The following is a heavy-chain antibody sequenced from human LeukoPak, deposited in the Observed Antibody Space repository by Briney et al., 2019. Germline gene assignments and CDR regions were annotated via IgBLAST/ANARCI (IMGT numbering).Heavy chain of an antibody. CDR1: GYTFTGYY. Sequence: ASVKVSCKASGYTFTGYYMHWVRQAPGQGLEWMGWINPNSGGTNYAQKFQGRVTMTRDTSISTTYMELSRLRSEDTAVYYCARGRYSSGWPFDYWGQGTLVTVSS. D-gene: IGHD6-19*01. V-gene: IGHV1-2*02. CDR2: INPNSGGT. J-gene: IGHJ4*02. CDR3: ARGRYSSGWPFDY.